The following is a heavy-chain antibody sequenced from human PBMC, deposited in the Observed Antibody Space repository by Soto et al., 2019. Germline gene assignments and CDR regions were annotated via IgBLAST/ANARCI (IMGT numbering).Heavy chain of an antibody. Sequence: GGSLRLSCAASGFTFSSYAMNWVRQAPGKGLEWVSVISGSGGSTYYADSVKGRFTISRDNSKNTLYLQMNSLRAEDTAVYYCAKEKRPSGYYSNDAFDIWGQGTMVTVSS. CDR1: GFTFSSYA. D-gene: IGHD3-22*01. V-gene: IGHV3-23*01. CDR3: AKEKRPSGYYSNDAFDI. CDR2: ISGSGGST. J-gene: IGHJ3*02.